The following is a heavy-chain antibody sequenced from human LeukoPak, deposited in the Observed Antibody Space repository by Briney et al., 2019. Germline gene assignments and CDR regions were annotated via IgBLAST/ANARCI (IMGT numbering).Heavy chain of an antibody. J-gene: IGHJ6*02. V-gene: IGHV1-2*02. CDR3: ASHRGRIAAAVHYYYGMDV. D-gene: IGHD6-13*01. Sequence: ASVKVSCKASGYTFTGYYMHWVRQAPGQGLEWMGWINPNSGGTNYAQKFQGRVTMTRDTSISTAYMELSSLRSEDTAVYYCASHRGRIAAAVHYYYGMDVWGQGTTVTVSS. CDR1: GYTFTGYY. CDR2: INPNSGGT.